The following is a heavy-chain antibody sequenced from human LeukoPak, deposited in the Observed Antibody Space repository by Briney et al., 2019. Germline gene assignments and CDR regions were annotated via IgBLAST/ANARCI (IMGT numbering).Heavy chain of an antibody. D-gene: IGHD3-10*01. V-gene: IGHV1-69*04. J-gene: IGHJ4*02. CDR3: VRDLSMLRGYRLPDY. CDR1: GGTFSSYA. CDR2: IIPILGIA. Sequence: ASVKVSCKASGGTFSSYAISWVRQAPGQGLEWMGRIIPILGIANYAQKFQGRVTITADKSTSTAYIELSSLRSEDTAVYYCVRDLSMLRGYRLPDYCGQGTLVTVSS.